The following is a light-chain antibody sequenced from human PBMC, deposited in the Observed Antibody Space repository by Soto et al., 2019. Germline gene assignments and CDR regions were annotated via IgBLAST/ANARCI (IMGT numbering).Light chain of an antibody. CDR1: SGHSSYA. CDR3: QTWGTGIHV. V-gene: IGLV4-69*01. CDR2: LHSDGSH. J-gene: IGLJ1*01. Sequence: QPVLTQSPSASASLGASVKLTCTLSSGHSSYAIAWHQQQPEKGPRYLMKLHSDGSHSKGDGIPDRFSGSSSVAERYLIISGLQSEDEADYYCQTWGTGIHVFGTGTKQTVL.